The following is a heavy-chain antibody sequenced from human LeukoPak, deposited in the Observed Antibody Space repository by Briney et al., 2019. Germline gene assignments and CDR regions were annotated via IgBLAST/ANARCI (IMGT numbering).Heavy chain of an antibody. Sequence: SVKVSCKASGGTFSSYAISWVRQAPGQGLEWMGGIIPIFGTANYAQKFQGRVTITADESTSTAYMELSSLRSEDTAVYYCARQTMVQGRRQSFDYWDQGTLVTVSS. J-gene: IGHJ4*02. D-gene: IGHD3-10*01. V-gene: IGHV1-69*13. CDR3: ARQTMVQGRRQSFDY. CDR2: IIPIFGTA. CDR1: GGTFSSYA.